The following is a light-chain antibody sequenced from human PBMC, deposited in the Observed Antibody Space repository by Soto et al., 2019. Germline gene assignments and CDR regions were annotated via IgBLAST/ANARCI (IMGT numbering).Light chain of an antibody. CDR3: PQYSSLPHT. CDR2: GVS. CDR1: QSVTNNY. Sequence: ESVLTQSPGTLSLSPGERATLSCRATQSVTNNYFAWYQQKPGQSPRLLIYGVSSRATDIPDRFSGSGSGTDFTLTISRLEPEDFVVYYCPQYSSLPHTFGQGTKLEVK. J-gene: IGKJ2*01. V-gene: IGKV3-20*01.